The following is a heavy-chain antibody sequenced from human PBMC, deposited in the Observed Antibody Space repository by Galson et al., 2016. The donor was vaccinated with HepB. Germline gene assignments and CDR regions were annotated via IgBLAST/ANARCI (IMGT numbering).Heavy chain of an antibody. J-gene: IGHJ6*02. CDR1: GFTFSAHW. CDR2: IGTDGTTT. D-gene: IGHD3-9*01. CDR3: AAERFFDWLSLFYGMDV. V-gene: IGHV3-74*01. Sequence: SLRLSCAASGFTFSAHWMHWVRQAPGKGLVWVSSIGTDGTTTNYADSVKGRFTVSRDNANSTLILHMTSLRAEDTAAYFLAAERFFDWLSLFYGMDVWGQGATVTVSS.